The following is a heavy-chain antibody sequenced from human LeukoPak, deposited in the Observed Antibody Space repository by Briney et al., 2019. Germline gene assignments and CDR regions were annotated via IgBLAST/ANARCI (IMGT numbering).Heavy chain of an antibody. V-gene: IGHV1-2*02. D-gene: IGHD3-22*01. J-gene: IGHJ3*02. Sequence: ASVKVSCKASGYTFTGYYMHWVRQAPGQGLEWMGWINPNSGGTNYAQKFQGRVTMTRDTSISTAYMELSRLRSDDTAVHYCARGDDSSGYHDAFDIWGQGTMVTVSS. CDR1: GYTFTGYY. CDR3: ARGDDSSGYHDAFDI. CDR2: INPNSGGT.